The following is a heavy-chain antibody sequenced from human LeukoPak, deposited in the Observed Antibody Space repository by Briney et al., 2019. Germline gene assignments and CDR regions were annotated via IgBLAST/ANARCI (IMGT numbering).Heavy chain of an antibody. J-gene: IGHJ4*02. Sequence: SETPSLTCTVSGVSIISSSYDWGWIRQPPGKGLEWIGSVNYGGSTDYNPSLKSRVTISVDASKNQFSLKMRSVTAADTAVYYCARHFDNWGQGTLVTVSS. CDR3: ARHFDN. CDR1: GVSIISSSYD. CDR2: VNYGGST. V-gene: IGHV4-39*01.